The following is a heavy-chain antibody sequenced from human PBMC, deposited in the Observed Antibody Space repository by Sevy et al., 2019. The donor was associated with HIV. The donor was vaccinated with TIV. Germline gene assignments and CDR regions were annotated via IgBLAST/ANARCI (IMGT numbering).Heavy chain of an antibody. CDR3: ARVPSLYGSGSYYREYYFDS. CDR1: GGSFNGYF. CDR2: NNDVGST. Sequence: SETLSLTCAVYGGSFNGYFWSWIRHSPGKGLEWIGENNDVGSTRYNPSLKSRVTISVDTSKSQFSLKLTSLTAADTAVYFCARVPSLYGSGSYYREYYFDSWGQGTLVTVSS. V-gene: IGHV4-34*01. D-gene: IGHD3-10*01. J-gene: IGHJ4*02.